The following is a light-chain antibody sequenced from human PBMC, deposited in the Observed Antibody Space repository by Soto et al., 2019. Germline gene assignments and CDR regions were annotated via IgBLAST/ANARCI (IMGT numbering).Light chain of an antibody. CDR3: QQRSNWPLT. CDR2: DAS. Sequence: EIALTQSPATLSLSPGDRATLSCRANQSVNTYLAWYQQKRGQAPRLLIYDASNRATGIPARFSGSGSGTDFTLTISSLEPEDFAVYYCQQRSNWPLTFGGGTKVEIK. V-gene: IGKV3-11*01. J-gene: IGKJ4*01. CDR1: QSVNTY.